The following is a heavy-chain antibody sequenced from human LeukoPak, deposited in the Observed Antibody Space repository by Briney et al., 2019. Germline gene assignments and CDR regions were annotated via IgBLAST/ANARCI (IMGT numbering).Heavy chain of an antibody. J-gene: IGHJ4*02. V-gene: IGHV6-1*01. CDR1: GNSVSINSAA. D-gene: IGHD5-12*01. Sequence: SQTLSLTSAISGNSVSINSAAWNWVRQSPSKGLKWLGRTYYRSKWYNDYAVSVKSRITINPDTSKNQFSLQLNSVTPEDTAVYYCARGYSGYDLLDYWGQGTLVTVSS. CDR2: TYYRSKWYN. CDR3: ARGYSGYDLLDY.